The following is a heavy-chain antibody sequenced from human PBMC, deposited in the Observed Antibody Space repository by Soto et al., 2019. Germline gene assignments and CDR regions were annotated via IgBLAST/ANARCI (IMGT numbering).Heavy chain of an antibody. CDR3: ARGGDGPITMIVVAYDAFDI. J-gene: IGHJ3*02. CDR2: IYYSGST. V-gene: IGHV4-59*01. CDR1: GGSISSYY. Sequence: PSETLSRTCTVSGGSISSYYWSWIRQPPGKVLEWIGYIYYSGSTNYTPSLKSRVTISVDTAKDQLSLKLGSVTAADTAVYYCARGGDGPITMIVVAYDAFDIWGQGTMVTVSS. D-gene: IGHD3-22*01.